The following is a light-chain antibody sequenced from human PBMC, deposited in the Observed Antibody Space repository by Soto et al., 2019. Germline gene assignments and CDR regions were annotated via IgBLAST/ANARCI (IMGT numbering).Light chain of an antibody. CDR3: ETWDSKTRV. Sequence: QSVLTQSSSASASLGSSVKVTCTLSSGHSSNIIAWHQQQPGKAPRYLMKLEGSGSYNKGSGVPDRFSGSSSGADRYLTISNLQFEDEADYYCETWDSKTRVFGGGTKLTVL. CDR1: SGHSSNI. V-gene: IGLV4-60*02. J-gene: IGLJ3*02. CDR2: LEGSGSY.